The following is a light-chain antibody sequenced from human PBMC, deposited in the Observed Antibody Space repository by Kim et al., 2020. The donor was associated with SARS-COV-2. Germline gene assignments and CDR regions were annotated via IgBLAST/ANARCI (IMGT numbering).Light chain of an antibody. V-gene: IGLV3-27*01. CDR3: YSAADNNQGV. CDR1: VLAKKY. CDR2: KDS. Sequence: SSELTQPSSVSVSPGQTARITCSGDVLAKKYARWFQQKPGQAPVLVIYKDSERPSGIPERFSGSSSGTTVTLTISGAQVEDEADYYCYSAADNNQGVFGGGTQLTVL. J-gene: IGLJ2*01.